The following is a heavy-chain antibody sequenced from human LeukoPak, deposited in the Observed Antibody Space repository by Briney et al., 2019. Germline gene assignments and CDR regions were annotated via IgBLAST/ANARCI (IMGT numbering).Heavy chain of an antibody. D-gene: IGHD1-7*01. CDR2: ISGGGGST. CDR3: AKRRELFDY. V-gene: IGHV3-23*01. Sequence: GGSLRLSWAASGFTFSSYAMSWVRQAPGKGLEWGSAISGGGGSTYYADSVKGRFTISRDNSKNTLYLQMNSLRAEDTAVYYCAKRRELFDYWGQGTLVTVSS. J-gene: IGHJ4*02. CDR1: GFTFSSYA.